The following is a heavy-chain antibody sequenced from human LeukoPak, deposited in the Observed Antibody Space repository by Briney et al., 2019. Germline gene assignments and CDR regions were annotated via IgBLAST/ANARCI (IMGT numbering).Heavy chain of an antibody. CDR3: ARNGYGNYMGTIDY. CDR1: GFTFSDYE. V-gene: IGHV3-48*03. CDR2: ISSSGFTI. D-gene: IGHD4-11*01. J-gene: IGHJ4*02. Sequence: GGSLRLSCAASGFTFSDYEMNWVRQAPGKGLDWVAYISSSGFTIYYADSVKGRFTFSRDNAKKSLFLQMNSLRAEDTAVYYCARNGYGNYMGTIDYWGQGALVTVSS.